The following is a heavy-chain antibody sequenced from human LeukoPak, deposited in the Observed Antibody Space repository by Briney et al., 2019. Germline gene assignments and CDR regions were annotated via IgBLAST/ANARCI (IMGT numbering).Heavy chain of an antibody. V-gene: IGHV1-18*01. CDR1: GYTFNNFF. D-gene: IGHD3-10*02. J-gene: IGHJ4*02. CDR3: ARGQTMYY. CDR2: ISPHSHTA. Sequence: ASVTVSCKASGYTFNNFFISWVRQAPGQGLEWVGWISPHSHTAHYAEKFQGRVTMTTDTSTTTVYMELRSLRSDDTAVYFCARGQTMYYWGQGTPVTVSS.